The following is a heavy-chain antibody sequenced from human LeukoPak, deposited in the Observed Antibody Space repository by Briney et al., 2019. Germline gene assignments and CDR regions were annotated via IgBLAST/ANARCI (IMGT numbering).Heavy chain of an antibody. V-gene: IGHV4-31*03. CDR3: ARRPGEYYDSSGYYFDY. CDR1: GGSVSSGAYY. CDR2: IYYSGST. D-gene: IGHD3-22*01. Sequence: SETLSLTCTVSGGSVSSGAYYWNWIRQHPGRGLEWIGHIYYSGSTYYNPSLKSRLTISVDTSKNQISLKLSSVTAADTAVYYCARRPGEYYDSSGYYFDYWGQGTLVTVSS. J-gene: IGHJ4*02.